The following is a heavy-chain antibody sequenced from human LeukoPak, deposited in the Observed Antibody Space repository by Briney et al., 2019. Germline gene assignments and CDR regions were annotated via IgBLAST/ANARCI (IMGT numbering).Heavy chain of an antibody. CDR2: ISSRSDVI. CDR1: GFTLNTYN. J-gene: IGHJ4*02. Sequence: GGSLRLSCAASGFTLNTYNMDWVRQAPGKGLEWVSYISSRSDVIYYADSAKGRFTISRDNVKNSLYLQMNSLRAEDTAVYYCARDGSRGYDMDYWGQGTLVTVSS. CDR3: ARDGSRGYDMDY. V-gene: IGHV3-48*01. D-gene: IGHD3-10*01.